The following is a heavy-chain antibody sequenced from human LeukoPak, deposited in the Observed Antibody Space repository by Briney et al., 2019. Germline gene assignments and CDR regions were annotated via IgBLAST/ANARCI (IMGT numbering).Heavy chain of an antibody. V-gene: IGHV4-59*12. CDR1: GGSISSYY. Sequence: PSETLSLTCTVSGGSISSYYWSWIRQPPGKGLEWIGYIYYSGSTNYNPSLKSRVTISVDTSKNQFSLKLSSVTAADTAVYYCARAPLYYYDSSESWFDPWGQGTLVTVSS. D-gene: IGHD3-22*01. J-gene: IGHJ5*02. CDR3: ARAPLYYYDSSESWFDP. CDR2: IYYSGST.